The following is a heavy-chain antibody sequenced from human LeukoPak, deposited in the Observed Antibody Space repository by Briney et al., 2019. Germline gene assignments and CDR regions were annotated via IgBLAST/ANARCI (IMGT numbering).Heavy chain of an antibody. V-gene: IGHV4-59*08. J-gene: IGHJ4*02. Sequence: SETLSLTCAVYGGSFSGYYWSWIRQPPGKGLGWIGYIYYSGSTNYNPSLKSRVTISVDTSKNQFSLKLSSVTAADTAVYYCARSIAGQSFFDYWGQGTLVTVSS. CDR1: GGSFSGYY. D-gene: IGHD6-13*01. CDR3: ARSIAGQSFFDY. CDR2: IYYSGST.